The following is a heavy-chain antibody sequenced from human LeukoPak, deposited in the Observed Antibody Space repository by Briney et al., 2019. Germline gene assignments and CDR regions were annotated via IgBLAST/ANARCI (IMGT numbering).Heavy chain of an antibody. CDR1: GFTFDDYA. D-gene: IGHD1-7*01. V-gene: IGHV3-9*01. Sequence: GRSLRLSCAASGFTFDDYAMRWVRQAPGKGLEWVSGISWNSGSIGYADSVKGRFTVSRDNAKNSLYLQMNSLRAEDTALYYCAKLGSNWNYSPSAFDIWGQGTMVTVSS. CDR3: AKLGSNWNYSPSAFDI. J-gene: IGHJ3*02. CDR2: ISWNSGSI.